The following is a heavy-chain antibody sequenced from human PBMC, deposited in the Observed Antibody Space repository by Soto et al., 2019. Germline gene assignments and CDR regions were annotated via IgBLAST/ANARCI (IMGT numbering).Heavy chain of an antibody. J-gene: IGHJ6*02. V-gene: IGHV4-31*03. CDR3: AREGAAPYYYYGMDV. D-gene: IGHD6-6*01. CDR1: GGSISSGGYF. Sequence: SETLSLTCTVSGGSISSGGYFWSWIRQHPGKGLEWIGFIYYSGSTYYNPSLKSRVTISVDTSKNQFSLKLSSVTAADTAVYYCAREGAAPYYYYGMDVWGQGATVTVSS. CDR2: IYYSGST.